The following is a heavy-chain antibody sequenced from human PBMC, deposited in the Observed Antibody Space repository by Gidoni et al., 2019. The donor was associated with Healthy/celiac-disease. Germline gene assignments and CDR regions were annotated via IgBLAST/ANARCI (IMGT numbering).Heavy chain of an antibody. J-gene: IGHJ4*02. CDR3: AKTHPPYQLLRLDY. V-gene: IGHV3-30*18. Sequence: QVQLVESGGGVVQPGRSLRLSCAASGFTFSSYGMHWVRQAPGKGLEWVSVISYDGSNKYYAESVKGRFTISRDNSKNTLYLQMNSLRAEDTAVYYCAKTHPPYQLLRLDYWGQGTLVTVSS. CDR2: ISYDGSNK. CDR1: GFTFSSYG. D-gene: IGHD2-2*01.